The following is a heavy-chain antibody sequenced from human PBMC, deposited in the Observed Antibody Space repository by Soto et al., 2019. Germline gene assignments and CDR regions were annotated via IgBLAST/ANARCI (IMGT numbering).Heavy chain of an antibody. CDR2: MNPNNGNT. CDR1: GYTFTSFD. CDR3: ARGDGSPLVN. D-gene: IGHD6-6*01. V-gene: IGHV1-8*01. J-gene: IGHJ4*02. Sequence: ASVKVSCKASGYTFTSFDINWVRQAAGQGLEWMGWMNPNNGNTGYAQKFQGRVTMTTNPSISTAYMQLSGLRSEDTAVYYCARGDGSPLVNWGQGTLVTGS.